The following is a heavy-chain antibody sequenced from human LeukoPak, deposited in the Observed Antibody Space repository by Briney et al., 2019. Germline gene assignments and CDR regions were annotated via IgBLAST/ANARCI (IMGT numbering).Heavy chain of an antibody. V-gene: IGHV1-8*01. Sequence: ASVKVSCKASGYTFTSCDINWVRQAAGQGLEWVGYMNPDSGHTGYAQKFQGRVTLTRDTSISTAYMELSSLRSDDTAFYYCARAPMGAAALYWGQGTLVTVSS. CDR2: MNPDSGHT. J-gene: IGHJ4*02. D-gene: IGHD6-13*01. CDR1: GYTFTSCD. CDR3: ARAPMGAAALY.